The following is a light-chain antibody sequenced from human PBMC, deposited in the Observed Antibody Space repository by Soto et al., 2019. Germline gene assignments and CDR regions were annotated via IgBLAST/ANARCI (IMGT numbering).Light chain of an antibody. V-gene: IGLV2-14*01. CDR3: SSYTSSSTLEV. CDR2: DVS. Sequence: LTQPASVSGSPGQSITISCTGTSSDVGGYNYVSWYQQHPGKAPKLMIYDVSNRPLGVSYRFSGSKSGNTASLTFFGLQAEDEADYYCSSYTSSSTLEVFGTGTRSPS. J-gene: IGLJ1*01. CDR1: SSDVGGYNY.